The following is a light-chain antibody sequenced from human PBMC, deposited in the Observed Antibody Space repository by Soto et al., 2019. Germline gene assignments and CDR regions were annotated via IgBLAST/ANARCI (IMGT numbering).Light chain of an antibody. V-gene: IGKV3-20*01. CDR3: QQYGSSPPST. CDR1: QSVSSSY. CDR2: GAS. Sequence: EIVLTQSPGTLSLSPGERATLSCRASQSVSSSYLAWYQQKPGQAPRLLIYGASSRATGIPDRFSGSVYGPGFTLTISRLEPEDFAVYYCQQYGSSPPSTFGQGTKVDIK. J-gene: IGKJ1*01.